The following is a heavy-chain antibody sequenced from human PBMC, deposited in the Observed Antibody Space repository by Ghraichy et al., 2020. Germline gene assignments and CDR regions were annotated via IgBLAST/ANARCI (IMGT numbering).Heavy chain of an antibody. Sequence: ASVKVSCKASGYTFTDYNMHWVRQAPGQGLEWMGLIIPNSGGTYYAQKFQGRVTMTSDTSISTAYMELSRLRSDDTAVYYCARDRSGTYESWGQGTLVTVS. V-gene: IGHV1-2*02. D-gene: IGHD1-26*01. CDR2: IIPNSGGT. CDR1: GYTFTDYN. CDR3: ARDRSGTYES. J-gene: IGHJ5*02.